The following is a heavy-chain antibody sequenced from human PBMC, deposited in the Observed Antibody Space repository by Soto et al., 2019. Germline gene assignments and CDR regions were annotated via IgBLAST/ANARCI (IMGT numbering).Heavy chain of an antibody. Sequence: PGGSLRLSCAASGFTFSSYAMHWVRHAPGKGLEWVAVISYDGSNKYYADSVKGRFTISRDNSKNTLYLQMNSLRAEDTAVYYCAKLIVATMWNYYYGMDVWGQGTTVTVSS. J-gene: IGHJ6*02. V-gene: IGHV3-30-3*02. CDR1: GFTFSSYA. D-gene: IGHD5-12*01. CDR2: ISYDGSNK. CDR3: AKLIVATMWNYYYGMDV.